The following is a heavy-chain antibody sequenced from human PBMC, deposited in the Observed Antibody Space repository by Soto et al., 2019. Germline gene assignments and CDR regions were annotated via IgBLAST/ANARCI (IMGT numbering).Heavy chain of an antibody. D-gene: IGHD4-17*01. V-gene: IGHV1-3*01. Sequence: VQLVQSGAEVKKPGASVKLSCKASGNTFTTYTIHWIRQAPGQRLEWMGWISGGSGNTKYSQKFQGRVTITRDTSASTAYVELSSLRSEDTAVYYCARDPVLDYWGQGTLVTVSS. J-gene: IGHJ4*02. CDR2: ISGGSGNT. CDR3: ARDPVLDY. CDR1: GNTFTTYT.